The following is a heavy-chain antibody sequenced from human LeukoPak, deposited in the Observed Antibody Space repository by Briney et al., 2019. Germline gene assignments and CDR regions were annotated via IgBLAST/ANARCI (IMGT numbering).Heavy chain of an antibody. Sequence: GRSLRLSCAASGFTFSSYAMHWVRQAPGKGLEWVAVISYDGSNKYYADSVKGRFTISRDNAKNSLYLQMNSLRAEDTAVYYCARDRDYGDRLDYWGQGTLVTVSS. V-gene: IGHV3-30-3*01. CDR3: ARDRDYGDRLDY. D-gene: IGHD4-17*01. CDR2: ISYDGSNK. J-gene: IGHJ4*02. CDR1: GFTFSSYA.